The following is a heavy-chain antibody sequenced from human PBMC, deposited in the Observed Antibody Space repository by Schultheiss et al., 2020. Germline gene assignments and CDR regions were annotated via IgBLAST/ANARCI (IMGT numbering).Heavy chain of an antibody. CDR3: ASLTTVDI. Sequence: GSLRLSCAASGFTFSSYGMHWVRQAPGKGLEWVAVISYDGSNKYYADSVKGRFTISRDNAKNTLYLQMNSLRAEDTAVYYCASLTTVDIWGQGTMVTVSS. V-gene: IGHV3-33*05. CDR1: GFTFSSYG. D-gene: IGHD4-17*01. CDR2: ISYDGSNK. J-gene: IGHJ3*02.